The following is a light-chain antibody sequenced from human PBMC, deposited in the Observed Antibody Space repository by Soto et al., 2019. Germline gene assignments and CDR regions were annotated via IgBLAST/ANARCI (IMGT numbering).Light chain of an antibody. CDR2: DAS. V-gene: IGKV3-15*01. CDR1: QSVSSN. J-gene: IGKJ2*01. CDR3: HHYNSWPYT. Sequence: EIVMTQSPDTLSVSPGERATLSCRASQSVSSNLAWYQQKPGQAPRLLIYDASTRPPGFPARFSGSGSGTEFTLTISSLQSEDFAVYYCHHYNSWPYTFGQGTKVEIK.